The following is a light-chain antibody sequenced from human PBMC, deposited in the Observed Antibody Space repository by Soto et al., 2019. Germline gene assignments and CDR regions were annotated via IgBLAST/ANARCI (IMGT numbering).Light chain of an antibody. V-gene: IGKV3-20*01. J-gene: IGKJ1*01. CDR3: QQYGSSRT. Sequence: EIVLTQSPGTLSLPPGERATLSCRASQSVSSSYLAWYQQKPGQAPRLLIYGASRRATGIPDRFSGSGSGTDFTLTITRLEPEDFAVYYCQQYGSSRTFGQGTKVDIK. CDR2: GAS. CDR1: QSVSSSY.